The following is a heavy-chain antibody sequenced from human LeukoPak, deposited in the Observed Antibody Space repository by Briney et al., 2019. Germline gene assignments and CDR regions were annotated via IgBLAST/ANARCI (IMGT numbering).Heavy chain of an antibody. CDR2: INGNSGTT. V-gene: IGHV1-2*02. CDR1: GFTFTDHY. CDR3: ARDFDWGPDY. Sequence: EASVKVSCKASGFTFTDHYMHWVRQAPRQGLEWMGWINGNSGTTFYAQKFQDRITVTRDTSISTMYMELNRLTSDDTAVYYCARDFDWGPDYWGQGTLVAVSS. D-gene: IGHD3-9*01. J-gene: IGHJ4*02.